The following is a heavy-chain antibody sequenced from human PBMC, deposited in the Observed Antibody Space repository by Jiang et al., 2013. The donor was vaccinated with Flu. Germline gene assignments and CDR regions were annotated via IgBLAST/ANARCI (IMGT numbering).Heavy chain of an antibody. CDR2: IYYSGST. V-gene: IGHV4-39*01. Sequence: KGLEWIGSIYYSGSTYYNPSLKSRVTISVDTSKNQFSLKLSSVTAADTAVYYCASVEMATTDWYFDLWGRGTLVTVSS. D-gene: IGHD5-24*01. CDR3: ASVEMATTDWYFDL. J-gene: IGHJ2*01.